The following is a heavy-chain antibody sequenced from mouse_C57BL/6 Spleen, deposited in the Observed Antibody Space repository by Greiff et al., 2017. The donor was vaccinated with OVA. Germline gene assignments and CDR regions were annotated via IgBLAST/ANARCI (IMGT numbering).Heavy chain of an antibody. D-gene: IGHD2-1*01. CDR2: IDPSDSYT. CDR1: GYTFTSYW. CDR3: ARAGNYWYFDV. J-gene: IGHJ1*03. Sequence: VKLQQPGAELVMPGASVKLSCKASGYTFTSYWMHWVKQRPGQGLEWIGEIDPSDSYTNYNQKFKGKSTLTVDKSSSTAYMQLSSLTSEDSAVYYCARAGNYWYFDVWGTGTTVTVSS. V-gene: IGHV1-69*01.